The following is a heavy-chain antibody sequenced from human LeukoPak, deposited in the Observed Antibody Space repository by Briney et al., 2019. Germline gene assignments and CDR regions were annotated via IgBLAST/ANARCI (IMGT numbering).Heavy chain of an antibody. CDR2: IYTSGST. J-gene: IGHJ6*03. V-gene: IGHV4-61*02. CDR3: ARMPTVVTLYYYYYYMDV. D-gene: IGHD4-23*01. Sequence: PSETLSLTCTVSGGSISSGRYYWTWIRQPAGKGLEWIGRIYTSGSTNYSPSLKSRVTISVDTSKNQFSLKLSSVTAADTAVYYCARMPTVVTLYYYYYYMDVWGKGTTVTVSS. CDR1: GGSISSGRYY.